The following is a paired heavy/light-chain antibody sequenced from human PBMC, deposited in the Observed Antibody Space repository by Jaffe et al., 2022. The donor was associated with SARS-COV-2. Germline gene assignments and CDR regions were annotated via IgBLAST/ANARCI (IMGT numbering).Light chain of an antibody. V-gene: IGLV1-44*01. J-gene: IGLJ2*01. CDR3: ATWDGRLRGLV. CDR1: SSNIGNNP. CDR2: STN. Sequence: QAVLTQPPAASGAPGQRVTISCSGSSSNIGNNPANWYQQFPGTAPRLLIYSTNERPSGVADRFSGSKSGTSASLAISGLQSDDEADYYCATWDGRLRGLVFGGGTKLTVL.
Heavy chain of an antibody. Sequence: EVHLVESGGGLVQPGGSLRLSCTASGFPLSSYWMTWVRQAPGKGLEWVANINQDGSEKYHVDSVKGRFSISRDNAKNSVYLQMNSLRIEDTAVYYCVRAVAAADSYWGRGILVTVSS. CDR2: INQDGSEK. CDR3: VRAVAAADSY. J-gene: IGHJ4*02. D-gene: IGHD6-13*01. V-gene: IGHV3-7*03. CDR1: GFPLSSYW.